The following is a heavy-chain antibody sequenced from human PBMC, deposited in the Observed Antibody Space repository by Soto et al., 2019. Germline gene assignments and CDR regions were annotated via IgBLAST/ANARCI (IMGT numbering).Heavy chain of an antibody. V-gene: IGHV4-30-4*01. CDR2: IYYSGST. CDR1: GGSISSGDYY. J-gene: IGHJ6*02. Sequence: PSETLSLTCTVSGGSISSGDYYWSWIRQPPGKGLEWIGYIYYSGSTYYNPSLKSRVTISVDTSKNQFSLKLSSVTAADTAVYYCARQYYDFWSGYYIPYYGMDVWGQGTTVTVSS. D-gene: IGHD3-3*01. CDR3: ARQYYDFWSGYYIPYYGMDV.